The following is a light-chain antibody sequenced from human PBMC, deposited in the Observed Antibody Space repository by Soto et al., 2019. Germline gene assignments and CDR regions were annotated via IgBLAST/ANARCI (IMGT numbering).Light chain of an antibody. V-gene: IGKV2-30*02. CDR1: QSIVHSDGNTH. CDR2: KVS. CDR3: MPGSHWPYN. J-gene: IGKJ2*01. Sequence: DVVLTQSPLSLPVTLGQPSSISCRSTQSIVHSDGNTHLNWFQQRPGQSPRRLICKVSIRDSGVPRRFGVSTSGSDFKPGISRLEAEDVGVYYGMPGSHWPYNSGQGTKLEIK.